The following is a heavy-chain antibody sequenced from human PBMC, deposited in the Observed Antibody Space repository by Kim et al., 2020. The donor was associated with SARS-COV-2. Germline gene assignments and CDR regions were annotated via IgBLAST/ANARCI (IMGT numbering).Heavy chain of an antibody. V-gene: IGHV4-39*01. Sequence: SETLSLTCTVSGGSISSSSYYWGWIRQPPGKGLEWIGSIYYSGSTYYNPSLKSRVTISVDTSKNQFSLKLSSVTAADTAVYYCARRRTDYWYFDLWGRGTLVTVSS. CDR3: ARRRTDYWYFDL. CDR2: IYYSGST. J-gene: IGHJ2*01. CDR1: GGSISSSSYY.